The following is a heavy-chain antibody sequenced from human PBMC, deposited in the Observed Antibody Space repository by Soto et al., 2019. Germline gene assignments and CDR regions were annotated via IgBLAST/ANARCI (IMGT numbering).Heavy chain of an antibody. CDR2: VNPNFGGT. CDR3: TRTLYGGEGRWGMDV. V-gene: IGHV1-2*04. J-gene: IGHJ6*02. Sequence: VASVKVSCKASGYTFTGYYIHWVRQAPGQGLEWMGWVNPNFGGTNYAQKFQGWVTMTSDTSITTAYMELTRLKSDDTAVYYCTRTLYGGEGRWGMDVWGQGTTVTVSS. D-gene: IGHD3-10*01. CDR1: GYTFTGYY.